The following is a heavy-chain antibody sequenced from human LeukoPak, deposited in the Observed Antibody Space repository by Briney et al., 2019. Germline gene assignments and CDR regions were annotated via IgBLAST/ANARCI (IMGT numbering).Heavy chain of an antibody. CDR2: IIPIFGTA. CDR3: ARVVDIVVVPAARPGGAFDI. V-gene: IGHV1-69*13. D-gene: IGHD2-2*03. Sequence: SVKVSCKASGGTFSSYAISWVRQAPGQGLEWIGGIIPIFGTANYAQKFQGRVTITADESTSTAYMELSSLRSEDTAVYYCARVVDIVVVPAARPGGAFDIWGQGTMVTVSS. CDR1: GGTFSSYA. J-gene: IGHJ3*02.